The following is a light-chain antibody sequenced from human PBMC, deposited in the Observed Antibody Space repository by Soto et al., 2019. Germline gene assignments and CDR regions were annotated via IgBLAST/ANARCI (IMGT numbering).Light chain of an antibody. V-gene: IGLV2-14*01. CDR2: GVR. J-gene: IGLJ2*01. Sequence: QSALTQLASVSWSPVQSIRVSCSPSIRDAVAYNLVSWYQQSPCRPPHLILYGVRNRPSGISFRYSYCKSGNTASLTISGLQAQAEANYYGSIFPSNFPLIFGGGTKVTV. CDR3: SIFPSNFPLI. CDR1: IRDAVAYNL.